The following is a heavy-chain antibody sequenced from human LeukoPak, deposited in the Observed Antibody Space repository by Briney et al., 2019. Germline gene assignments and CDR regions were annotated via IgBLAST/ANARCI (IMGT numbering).Heavy chain of an antibody. D-gene: IGHD6-19*01. CDR1: GFTFSSYW. CDR2: IKQDGSEK. CDR3: ARGDPGGSSGWFYAHTPYFDY. V-gene: IGHV3-7*01. Sequence: PGGSLRLSCAASGFTFSSYWMSWVRQAPGRGLEWVANIKQDGSEKYYVDSVKGRFTISRDNAKNSLYLQMNSLRAEDTAVYYCARGDPGGSSGWFYAHTPYFDYWGQGTLVTVSS. J-gene: IGHJ4*02.